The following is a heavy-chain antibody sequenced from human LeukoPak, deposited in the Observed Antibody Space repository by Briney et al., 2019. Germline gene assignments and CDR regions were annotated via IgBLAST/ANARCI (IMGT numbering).Heavy chain of an antibody. CDR2: IYSGGST. CDR1: GFTVSSNY. J-gene: IGHJ4*02. CDR3: ARGPYGDYSGLGFDY. D-gene: IGHD4-17*01. Sequence: GGSLRLSCAASGFTVSSNYMSWVRQAPGKGLEWVSVIYSGGSTYYADSVKGRFTISRDNSKNTLYLQMNSLRAEDTAVYYCARGPYGDYSGLGFDYWGQGTLVTVSS. V-gene: IGHV3-53*01.